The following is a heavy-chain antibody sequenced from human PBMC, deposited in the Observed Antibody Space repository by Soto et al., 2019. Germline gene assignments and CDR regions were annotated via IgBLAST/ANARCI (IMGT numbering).Heavy chain of an antibody. D-gene: IGHD3-3*01. V-gene: IGHV3-30-3*01. Sequence: GGSLRLSCAASGFTFISYAMHWVRQAPGKGLEWVAVISYDGSNKYYADSVKGRFTISRDNSKNTLYLQMNSLRAEDTAVYYCARDFHHTYYDFWSGSKDAFDIWGQGTMVTVSS. J-gene: IGHJ3*02. CDR3: ARDFHHTYYDFWSGSKDAFDI. CDR1: GFTFISYA. CDR2: ISYDGSNK.